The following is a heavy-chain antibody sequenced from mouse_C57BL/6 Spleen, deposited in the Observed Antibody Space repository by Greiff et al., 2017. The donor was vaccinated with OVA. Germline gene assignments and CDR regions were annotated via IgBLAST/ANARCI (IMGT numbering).Heavy chain of an antibody. CDR3: ARDNGSSYGAMDY. V-gene: IGHV5-4*01. Sequence: DVKLVESGGGLVKPGGSLKLSCAASGFTFSSYAMSWVRQTPEKRLEWVATISDGGSYTYYPDNVKGRFTISRDNAKNNLYLQMSHLKSEDTAMYYCARDNGSSYGAMDYWGQGTSVTVSS. CDR1: GFTFSSYA. D-gene: IGHD1-1*01. J-gene: IGHJ4*01. CDR2: ISDGGSYT.